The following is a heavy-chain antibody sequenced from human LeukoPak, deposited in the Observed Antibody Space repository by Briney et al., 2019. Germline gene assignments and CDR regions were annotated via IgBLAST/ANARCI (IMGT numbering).Heavy chain of an antibody. V-gene: IGHV7-4-1*02. J-gene: IGHJ4*02. CDR1: GYTFTSYA. D-gene: IGHD1-20*01. CDR3: ARDPGITGTTGGHKITGIDY. Sequence: GASVKVSCKASGYTFTSYAMNWVRQAPGQGLEWMGWINTNTGNPTYAQGFTGRFVFSLDTSVSTAYLQISSLKAEDTAVYYCARDPGITGTTGGHKITGIDYWGQGTLVTVSS. CDR2: INTNTGNP.